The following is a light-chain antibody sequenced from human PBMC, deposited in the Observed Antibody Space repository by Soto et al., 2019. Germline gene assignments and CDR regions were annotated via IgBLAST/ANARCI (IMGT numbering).Light chain of an antibody. V-gene: IGKV1-33*01. CDR3: QHYKNLPLT. Sequence: DIQMTQSPSSLSASVGDRVTITCQASQDIRNYLNWFQQKPGKAPKLLIYDASKLEAGVPSRFSGSASATDFTFTISSLQPEDIGTYYCQHYKNLPLTFGGGTKVEIK. CDR2: DAS. J-gene: IGKJ4*01. CDR1: QDIRNY.